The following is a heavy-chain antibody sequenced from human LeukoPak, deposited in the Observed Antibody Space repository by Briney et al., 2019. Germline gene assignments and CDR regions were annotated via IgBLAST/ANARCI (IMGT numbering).Heavy chain of an antibody. D-gene: IGHD4-17*01. CDR1: GYTLTELS. CDR3: ATVDQFGTVTDY. Sequence: ASVKVSCKVSGYTLTELSMHWVRQAPGKGLEWMGGLDPEDGETIYAQKFQGRVTMTEDTSTDTAYMELSSLRSEDTAVYYCATVDQFGTVTDYWGQGTLVTVSS. CDR2: LDPEDGET. J-gene: IGHJ4*02. V-gene: IGHV1-24*01.